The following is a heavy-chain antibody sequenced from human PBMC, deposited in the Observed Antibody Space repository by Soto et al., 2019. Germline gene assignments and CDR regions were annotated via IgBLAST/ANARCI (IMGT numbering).Heavy chain of an antibody. D-gene: IGHD3-22*01. CDR3: ARGGSGYTWFNEF. CDR2: IIPVFQTA. V-gene: IGHV1-69*01. CDR1: GGLFRSYP. Sequence: QEQLVQSGAGVKKPWSSVKVPFKASGGLFRSYPLSLVRKVPGQGVEWMGGIIPVFQTAYYTQRFQGRVTITADESTNTAYMELSSLRSEDTAIYYCARGGSGYTWFNEFWGQGTLVTVSS. J-gene: IGHJ4*02.